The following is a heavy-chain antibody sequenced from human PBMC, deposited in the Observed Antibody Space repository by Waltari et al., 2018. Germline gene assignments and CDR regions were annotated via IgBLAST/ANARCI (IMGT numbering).Heavy chain of an antibody. D-gene: IGHD6-13*01. CDR3: ARTGRYSSSWYFFDAFDI. V-gene: IGHV4-59*01. CDR2: IKYSGST. Sequence: LEWIGYIKYSGSTNYNPSLRRRVTIAVDTSKNQVSLKLSPVTAADTAVYYCARTGRYSSSWYFFDAFDIWGQGTMVTVSS. J-gene: IGHJ3*02.